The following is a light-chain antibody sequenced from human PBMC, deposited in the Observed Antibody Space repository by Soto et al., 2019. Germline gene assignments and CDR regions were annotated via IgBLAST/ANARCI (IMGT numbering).Light chain of an antibody. CDR3: SSYTSSSTLLYV. V-gene: IGLV2-14*01. J-gene: IGLJ1*01. Sequence: QSVLTQPASVSGSPGQSITISCTGTSSDVGGYNYVSWYQQHPGKAPKLMIYDVSNRPSGVSNRFSGSKSGNTASLTNSGLQAEDEADYCCSSYTSSSTLLYVFGTGTKVTVL. CDR1: SSDVGGYNY. CDR2: DVS.